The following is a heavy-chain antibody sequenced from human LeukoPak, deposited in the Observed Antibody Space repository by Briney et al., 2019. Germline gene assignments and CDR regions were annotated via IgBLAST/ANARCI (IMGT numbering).Heavy chain of an antibody. CDR1: DDSITIYY. CDR3: ARDSIAARPYMDV. D-gene: IGHD6-6*01. V-gene: IGHV4-59*01. J-gene: IGHJ6*03. CDR2: IDHTGIT. Sequence: SETLSLTCTVSDDSITIYYWTWIRQPPGKGLEWIGYIDHTGITNYNPSLNSRVTISRDTSKNHFSLELSSATAADTAVYYCARDSIAARPYMDVWGKGTTVTVSS.